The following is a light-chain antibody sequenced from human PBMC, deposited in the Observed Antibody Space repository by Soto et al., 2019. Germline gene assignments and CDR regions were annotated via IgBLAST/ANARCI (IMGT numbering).Light chain of an antibody. V-gene: IGKV3-20*01. CDR3: QQYGNSLPWT. CDR1: QSVSNNY. CDR2: GAS. Sequence: EIVLTQSPGTLSLSPGERATLSCRASQSVSNNYLGWYQQKPGQAPRLLVYGASRRATGIPARCSGSGSGTDFTRTISGLEAEDFAVYYCQQYGNSLPWTFGQGTKVEIK. J-gene: IGKJ1*01.